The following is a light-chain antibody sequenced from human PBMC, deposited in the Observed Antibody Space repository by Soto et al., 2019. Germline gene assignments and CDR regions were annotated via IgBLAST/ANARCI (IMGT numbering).Light chain of an antibody. V-gene: IGKV1-12*01. CDR3: QQANSFPLT. Sequence: TQSPATLSVSPGERATLSCRASQDVSSRLAWYQQKPGRAPKLLIYAASSLQSGAPSRFTGSGSGTDFTLTITSLQPDDIAVYFCQQANSFPLTFGGGTKVEIK. J-gene: IGKJ4*01. CDR1: QDVSSR. CDR2: AAS.